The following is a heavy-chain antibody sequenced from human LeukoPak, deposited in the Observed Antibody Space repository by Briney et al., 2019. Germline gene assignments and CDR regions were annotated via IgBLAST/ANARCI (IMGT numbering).Heavy chain of an antibody. CDR1: GFAFSTSG. CDR2: TSETGGAR. Sequence: GGSLRLSCVASGFAFSTSGMSWFRQAPGRGPEWVSGTSETGGARYYADSVRSRFTISKDNSKNTLFLQMDNLRAEDTALYYCAKAIARHRDLDAFDIWGQGTLVSVSS. D-gene: IGHD2-21*01. V-gene: IGHV3-23*01. CDR3: AKAIARHRDLDAFDI. J-gene: IGHJ3*02.